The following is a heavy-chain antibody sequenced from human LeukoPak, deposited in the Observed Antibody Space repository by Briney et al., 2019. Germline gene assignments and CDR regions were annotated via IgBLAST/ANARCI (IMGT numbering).Heavy chain of an antibody. CDR3: ARGEGN. CDR1: GYSVSSGYH. Sequence: SETLSLTCSVSGYSVSSGYHWGWIRQPPGKGLEWIGSIHRTGSTYYNPSLKSRVTISVDMSKSQFSLNLKSVSAADTAVYYCARGEGNWGQGTLVTVSS. CDR2: IHRTGST. V-gene: IGHV4-38-2*02. J-gene: IGHJ4*02.